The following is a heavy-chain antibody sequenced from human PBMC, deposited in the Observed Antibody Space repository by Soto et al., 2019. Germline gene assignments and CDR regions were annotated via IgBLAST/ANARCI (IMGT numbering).Heavy chain of an antibody. CDR1: DYTFHSYG. V-gene: IGHV1-18*04. J-gene: IGHJ5*02. CDR3: AREISSAWANWFDP. CDR2: ISGYNGNT. D-gene: IGHD6-19*01. Sequence: QVQLVQSGAEVKKPGASVKVSCKASDYTFHSYGISWVGQAPGQGLEWMGTISGYNGNTNYAQKLQGRVTMTTDTSTSTAYMELRSLRSDDTALYYCAREISSAWANWFDPWGQGTLVTVSS.